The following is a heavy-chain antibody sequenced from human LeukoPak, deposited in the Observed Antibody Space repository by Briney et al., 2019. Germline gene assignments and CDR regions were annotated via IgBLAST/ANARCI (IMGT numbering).Heavy chain of an antibody. D-gene: IGHD3-22*01. J-gene: IGHJ6*03. CDR3: ARGTYYYDSSGYYYYYYYMDV. CDR2: IYYSGST. CDR1: GGTISRYY. Sequence: SETLSLTCTVSGGTISRYYWSWIRQPPGKGLEWIGNIYYSGSTNYNPSLKSRVTISVDTSKNQFSLKLSSVTAADTAVYYCARGTYYYDSSGYYYYYYYMDVWGKGTTVTVSS. V-gene: IGHV4-59*01.